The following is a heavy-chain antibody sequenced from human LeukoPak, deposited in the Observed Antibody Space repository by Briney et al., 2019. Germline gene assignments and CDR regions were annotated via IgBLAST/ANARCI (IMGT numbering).Heavy chain of an antibody. CDR3: AKGRISGGEDY. V-gene: IGHV3-23*01. CDR1: GFTFTTYP. CDR2: VSSNDGRT. Sequence: GGSLRLSCAASGFTFTTYPMSWVRQAPGKGLDWVSLVSSNDGRTCFADSVQGRFIISRDNSKNMLYLDMHNLRAEDTAIYYCAKGRISGGEDYWGQGTLVTVSS. J-gene: IGHJ4*02. D-gene: IGHD3-16*01.